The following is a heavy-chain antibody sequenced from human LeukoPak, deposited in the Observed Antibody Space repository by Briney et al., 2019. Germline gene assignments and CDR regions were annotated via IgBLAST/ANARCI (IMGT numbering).Heavy chain of an antibody. J-gene: IGHJ4*02. Sequence: GGSLRLSCKGSGYIFSDYWINWVRQMPGKGLEWMGRIDPSDSYTNYSPSFQGHVTISADKSISTAYLQWSSLKASDTAMYYCARLMSGSASFDYWGQGTLLTVSS. CDR1: GYIFSDYW. CDR2: IDPSDSYT. CDR3: ARLMSGSASFDY. V-gene: IGHV5-10-1*01. D-gene: IGHD6-19*01.